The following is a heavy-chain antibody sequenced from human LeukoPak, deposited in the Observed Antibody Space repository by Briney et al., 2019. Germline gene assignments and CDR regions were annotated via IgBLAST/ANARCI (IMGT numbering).Heavy chain of an antibody. CDR1: GDIFNSYS. V-gene: IGHV1-69*05. J-gene: IGHJ6*03. D-gene: IGHD1-26*01. Sequence: GASVKVSCKASGDIFNSYSISWVRQAPGQGLEWMGGIIPIFGSANYAQNFQGRVTFTTDQSTSTAYMGLSSLSSEDTAVYYCARVGRSRGSLPNSYYYMDVWGKGTTVTVSS. CDR2: IIPIFGSA. CDR3: ARVGRSRGSLPNSYYYMDV.